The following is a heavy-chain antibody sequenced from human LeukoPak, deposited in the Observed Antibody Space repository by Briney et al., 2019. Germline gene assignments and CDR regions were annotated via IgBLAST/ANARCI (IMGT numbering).Heavy chain of an antibody. J-gene: IGHJ5*02. CDR1: GFTFNTFW. V-gene: IGHV3-7*01. D-gene: IGHD3-10*01. Sequence: PGGSLRLSCAASGFTFNTFWMSWVRQAPGKGPEWVANIKPDGSEKSYVDSEKGRFTISRDNAKNSLYLQMNSLRAEDTALYYCARGGSWFAPWGQGTLVTVSS. CDR3: ARGGSWFAP. CDR2: IKPDGSEK.